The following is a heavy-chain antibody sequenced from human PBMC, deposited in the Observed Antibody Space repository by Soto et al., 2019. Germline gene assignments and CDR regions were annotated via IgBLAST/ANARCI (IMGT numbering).Heavy chain of an antibody. J-gene: IGHJ6*02. D-gene: IGHD3-10*01. V-gene: IGHV3-33*01. CDR3: ARDRSSSYSYAMDL. CDR1: DFAFRLHG. CDR2: IWHDGTRK. Sequence: QVHLVESGGGVVQPGGSLTLSCSVSDFAFRLHGIHWVRHTPGKGLEWVAMIWHDGTRKYFRDSVRGRFTISRDSAKNKVYLQMNNLRGDDSALYFCARDRSSSYSYAMDLWGQGTIVTVSS.